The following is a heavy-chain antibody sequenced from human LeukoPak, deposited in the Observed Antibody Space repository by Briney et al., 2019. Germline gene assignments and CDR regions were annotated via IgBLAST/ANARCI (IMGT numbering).Heavy chain of an antibody. J-gene: IGHJ4*02. Sequence: SETLSLTCIVSGGSISSYYWSWIRQPPGKGLEWIGYIYYSGSTNYNPSLKSRVTISVDTSKNQFSLKLSSVTAADTAVYYCARESNYSYGLGPYDYWGQGTLVTVSS. D-gene: IGHD5-18*01. CDR1: GGSISSYY. CDR3: ARESNYSYGLGPYDY. CDR2: IYYSGST. V-gene: IGHV4-59*01.